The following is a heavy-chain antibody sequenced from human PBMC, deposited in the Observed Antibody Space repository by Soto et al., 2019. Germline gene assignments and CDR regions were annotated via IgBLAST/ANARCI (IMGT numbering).Heavy chain of an antibody. CDR3: ARHGDWSFAY. J-gene: IGHJ4*02. Sequence: QLQLQESGPGLVKPSETLSLTCTVSGGSISSSSYYWGWIRQPPGKGLEWIGSIYYSGSTYYNPSLKSRVTISVYTSKNQFSIKLSSVTAANTAVYYCARHGDWSFAYWGQGTLVTVSS. CDR1: GGSISSSSYY. D-gene: IGHD2-21*02. V-gene: IGHV4-39*01. CDR2: IYYSGST.